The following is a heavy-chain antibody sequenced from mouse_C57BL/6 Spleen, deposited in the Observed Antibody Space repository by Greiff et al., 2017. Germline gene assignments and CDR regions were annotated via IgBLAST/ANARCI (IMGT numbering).Heavy chain of an antibody. V-gene: IGHV2-6*01. CDR1: GFSLTSYG. CDR3: ASLTWFAY. Sequence: VKLMESGPGLVAPSQSLSITCTVSGFSLTSYGVDWVRQSPGKGLEWLGVIWGVGSTNYNSALKSRLSISKDNSKSHVFLKMNSLQTDDTAMYCCASLTWFAYWGQGTLVTVSA. J-gene: IGHJ3*01. CDR2: IWGVGST.